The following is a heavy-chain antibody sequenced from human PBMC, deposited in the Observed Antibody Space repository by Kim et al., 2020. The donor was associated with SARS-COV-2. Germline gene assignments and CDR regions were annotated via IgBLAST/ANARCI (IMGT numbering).Heavy chain of an antibody. D-gene: IGHD3-22*01. CDR3: ARDDKAYYDSSGYWD. Sequence: DSVKGRFTITRDKAKNSLYLQMNSLRAEDTAVYYCARDDKAYYDSSGYWDWGQGTLVTVSS. V-gene: IGHV3-21*01. J-gene: IGHJ4*02.